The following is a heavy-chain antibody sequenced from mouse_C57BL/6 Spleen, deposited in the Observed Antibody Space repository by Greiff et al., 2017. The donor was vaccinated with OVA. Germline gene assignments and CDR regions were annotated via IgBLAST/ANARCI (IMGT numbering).Heavy chain of an antibody. V-gene: IGHV1-82*01. CDR2: IYPGDGDT. D-gene: IGHD4-1*01. J-gene: IGHJ2*01. CDR1: GYAFSSSW. Sequence: QVQLQQSGPELVKPGASVKISCKASGYAFSSSWMNWVKQRPGKGLEWIGRIYPGDGDTKYNGKFKGKATLTADKSSSTAYMQLSSLTSEDSAVYFGARSNWDGGDYWGQGTTLTVAS. CDR3: ARSNWDGGDY.